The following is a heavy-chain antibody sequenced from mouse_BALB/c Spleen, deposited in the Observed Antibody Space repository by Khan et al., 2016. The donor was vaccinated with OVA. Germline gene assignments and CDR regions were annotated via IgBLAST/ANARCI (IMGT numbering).Heavy chain of an antibody. J-gene: IGHJ3*01. CDR2: INYSGST. CDR1: GYSITSDSA. CDR3: ARGVRLTY. V-gene: IGHV3-2*02. D-gene: IGHD2-14*01. Sequence: EVQLQESGPGLVKPSQSLSLTCTVTGYSITSDSAWNWIRQFPGNKLEWMGYINYSGSTSYHPSLKSRFSITRDTSKNQFFLQLNSVTTEATATYFCARGVRLTYWGQGTLVTVPA.